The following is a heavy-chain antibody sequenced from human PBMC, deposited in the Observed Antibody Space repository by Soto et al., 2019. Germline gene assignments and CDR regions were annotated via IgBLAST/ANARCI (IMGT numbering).Heavy chain of an antibody. CDR1: GGSISSFY. Sequence: SETLSLTCTVSGGSISSFYWSWIRQPPGKGLEWIGYIYFSGSTNYNPSLKSRVTLSVDTSKNQFSLRLSSVTAADTAVYYCARGRTAYTEFDYWGQGTLVTVS. J-gene: IGHJ4*02. CDR3: ARGRTAYTEFDY. D-gene: IGHD2-21*02. V-gene: IGHV4-59*01. CDR2: IYFSGST.